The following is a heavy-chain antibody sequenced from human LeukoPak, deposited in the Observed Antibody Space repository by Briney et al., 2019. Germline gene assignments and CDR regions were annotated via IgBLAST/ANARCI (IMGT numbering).Heavy chain of an antibody. CDR1: GGSFSGYY. V-gene: IGHV4-34*01. Sequence: PSETLSLTCAVYGGSFSGYYWSWIRQPPGKGLEWIGEINHSGSTNYNPSLKSRVTISVDTSKNQFSLKLSSVTAADTAVYYCARGQSVNSSGYYYYPYFDYWGQGTLVTVSS. J-gene: IGHJ4*02. CDR2: INHSGST. CDR3: ARGQSVNSSGYYYYPYFDY. D-gene: IGHD3-22*01.